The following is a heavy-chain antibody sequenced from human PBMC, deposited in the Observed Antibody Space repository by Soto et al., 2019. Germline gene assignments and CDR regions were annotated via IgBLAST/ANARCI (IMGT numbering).Heavy chain of an antibody. V-gene: IGHV3-30*18. CDR1: GFTFSSYG. CDR2: ISYDGSNK. J-gene: IGHJ5*02. Sequence: QVQLVESGGGVVQPGRSLRLSCAASGFTFSSYGMHWVRQAPGKGLEWVAVISYDGSNKYYADSVKGRFTISRDNSKNPLYLQMNRLRAEDTAVYYCAKDRSPARDIAARPVWFDPWGQGTLVTVSS. D-gene: IGHD6-6*01. CDR3: AKDRSPARDIAARPVWFDP.